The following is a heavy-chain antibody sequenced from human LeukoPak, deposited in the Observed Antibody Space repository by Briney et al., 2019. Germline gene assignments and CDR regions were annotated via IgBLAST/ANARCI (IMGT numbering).Heavy chain of an antibody. CDR2: IWYDGSNK. V-gene: IGHV3-33*06. D-gene: IGHD3-16*01. CDR3: AKGDGAFDI. Sequence: PGGSLRLSCAASGFTFSSYGMHWVRQAPGKGLEWVAVIWYDGSNKYYADSVKGRSTISRDNSKNTLYLQMNSLRAEDTAVYYCAKGDGAFDIWGQGTMVTVSS. J-gene: IGHJ3*02. CDR1: GFTFSSYG.